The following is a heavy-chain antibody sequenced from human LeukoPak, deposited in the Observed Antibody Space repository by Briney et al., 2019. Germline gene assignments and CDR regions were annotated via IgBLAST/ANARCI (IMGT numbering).Heavy chain of an antibody. J-gene: IGHJ4*02. D-gene: IGHD6-13*01. V-gene: IGHV4-61*02. CDR3: ARVRSSWLYFDY. CDR1: GGSISSGSYY. Sequence: SQTLSLTCTVSGGSISSGSYYWSWIRQPAGKGLEWIGRIYTSGSTNYNPSLKSRVTISVDTSKNQFSLKLSSVTAADTAVYYCARVRSSWLYFDYWGQGTLVTVSS. CDR2: IYTSGST.